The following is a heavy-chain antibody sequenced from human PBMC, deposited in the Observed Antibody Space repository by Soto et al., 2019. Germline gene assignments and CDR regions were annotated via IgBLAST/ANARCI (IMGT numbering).Heavy chain of an antibody. CDR1: GGSISSYY. V-gene: IGHV4-59*08. CDR3: ARHLTYCSAGSCYSDFPYYGMDV. CDR2: IYYSGST. J-gene: IGHJ6*02. Sequence: SETLSLTCTVSGGSISSYYWSWVRQPPGKGLEWIGYIYYSGSTNYNPSLKSRVTISVDTSKNQFSLKLSSVTAADTAVYYCARHLTYCSAGSCYSDFPYYGMDVWGQGTTVTVSS. D-gene: IGHD2-15*01.